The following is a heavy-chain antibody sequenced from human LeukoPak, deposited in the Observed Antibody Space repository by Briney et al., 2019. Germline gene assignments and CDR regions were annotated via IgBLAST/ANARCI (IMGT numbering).Heavy chain of an antibody. V-gene: IGHV4-34*01. J-gene: IGHJ3*02. CDR1: GGSFSGYS. D-gene: IGHD3-22*01. CDR3: ARVPTYYYDSSGYAPHDAFDI. CDR2: INHSGTT. Sequence: SETLSLTCAVYGGSFSGYSWTWIRQPPGKGLEWIGEINHSGTTDYNPSLQSRVTISLDTSKNQFSLKLSSVTAADTAVYYCARVPTYYYDSSGYAPHDAFDIWGQGTMVTVSS.